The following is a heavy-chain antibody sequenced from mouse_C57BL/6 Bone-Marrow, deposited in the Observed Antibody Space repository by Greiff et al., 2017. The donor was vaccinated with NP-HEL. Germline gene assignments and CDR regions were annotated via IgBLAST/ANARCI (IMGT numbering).Heavy chain of an antibody. Sequence: EVNVVESGEGLVKPGGSLKLSCAASGFTFSSYAMSWVRQTPEKRLEWVAYISSGGDYIYYADTVKGRFTISRDNARNTLYLQMSSLKAEDTAMYYCTRDFMDYWGQGTSVTVSS. CDR3: TRDFMDY. J-gene: IGHJ4*01. V-gene: IGHV5-9-1*02. CDR1: GFTFSSYA. CDR2: ISSGGDYI.